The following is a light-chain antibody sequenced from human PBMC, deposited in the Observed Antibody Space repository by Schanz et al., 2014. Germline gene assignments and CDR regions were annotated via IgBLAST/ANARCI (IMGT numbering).Light chain of an antibody. CDR1: QSVGIN. Sequence: EIVMTQSPATLSVSPGERATLSCRASQSVGINLAWYQHKPGQAPRLLIYGASTRATGIPARFSGSGSGTEFSFTISSLQSEDFAVYYCHQYGISPFTFGPGTKVEI. CDR3: HQYGISPFT. J-gene: IGKJ3*01. V-gene: IGKV3-15*01. CDR2: GAS.